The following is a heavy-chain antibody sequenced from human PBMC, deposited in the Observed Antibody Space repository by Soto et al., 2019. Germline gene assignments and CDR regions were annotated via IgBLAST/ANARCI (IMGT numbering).Heavy chain of an antibody. CDR1: GGTFSSYV. CDR2: IIPMFGTA. Sequence: SVKVSCKASGGTFSSYVFSWVRQAPGQGLEWMGRIIPMFGTADYAQKFQGRVTIIADESTNTAYMELSSLRSEDTAMYYCASAIDYGSGSYDYYFDYWGQGTLVTVSS. CDR3: ASAIDYGSGSYDYYFDY. V-gene: IGHV1-69*13. J-gene: IGHJ4*02. D-gene: IGHD3-10*01.